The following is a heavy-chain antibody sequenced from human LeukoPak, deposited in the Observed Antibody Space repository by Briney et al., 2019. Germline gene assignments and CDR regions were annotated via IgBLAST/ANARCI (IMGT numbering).Heavy chain of an antibody. V-gene: IGHV3-23*01. Sequence: GGSLRLSCAASGFTFSGYAMSWVRQAPGKGLEWVSAISGSGGGTYYADSVKGRFTISRDNSKNTLYLQMNSLRAEDTAVYYCAKEEGYYYDSGGYYVEYFQHWGQGTLVTVSS. CDR2: ISGSGGGT. J-gene: IGHJ1*01. D-gene: IGHD3-22*01. CDR3: AKEEGYYYDSGGYYVEYFQH. CDR1: GFTFSGYA.